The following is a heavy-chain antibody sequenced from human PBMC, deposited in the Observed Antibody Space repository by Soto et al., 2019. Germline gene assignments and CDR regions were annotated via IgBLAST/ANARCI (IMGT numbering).Heavy chain of an antibody. V-gene: IGHV3-7*04. CDR3: ARGGNVDFDY. Sequence: EVQLVESGGGLVQPGGSLRLSCAASGFTFSTYWMSWVRQVTGKGLEWVANINEDGSEKYYLDSVKGRFAISRDNAKNLLYLQMNRLRAEETAVYYCARGGNVDFDYWGQGTLVTVSS. CDR1: GFTFSTYW. CDR2: INEDGSEK. J-gene: IGHJ4*02. D-gene: IGHD2-15*01.